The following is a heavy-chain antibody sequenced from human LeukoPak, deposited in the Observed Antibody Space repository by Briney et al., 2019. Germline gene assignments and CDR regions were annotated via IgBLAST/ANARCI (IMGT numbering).Heavy chain of an antibody. Sequence: PGGSLRLSCAASGFTFSTYWMSWVRQAPGKGLEWVSYISTSSTTIYYADSVKGPFTISRDNAKNSLYLQMNSLRAEDTAVYYCAREARYNYYMDVWGKGTTVTVSS. CDR1: GFTFSTYW. CDR3: AREARYNYYMDV. CDR2: ISTSSTTI. V-gene: IGHV3-48*01. J-gene: IGHJ6*03. D-gene: IGHD1-14*01.